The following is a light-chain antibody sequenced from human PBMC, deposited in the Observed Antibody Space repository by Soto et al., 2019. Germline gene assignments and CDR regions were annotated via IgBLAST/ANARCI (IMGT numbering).Light chain of an antibody. V-gene: IGLV2-8*01. CDR1: SVDINY. CDR2: EVT. CDR3: SSYAGRDIWV. J-gene: IGLJ3*02. Sequence: QSALTQPPSASGSRGQSVTISCTGTSVDINYVSWFQQHPGKATKLIICEVTKRPSGVPDRFSGSKSGNTASLTVSGLQDDDEADYYCSSYAGRDIWVFGGGTQLTVL.